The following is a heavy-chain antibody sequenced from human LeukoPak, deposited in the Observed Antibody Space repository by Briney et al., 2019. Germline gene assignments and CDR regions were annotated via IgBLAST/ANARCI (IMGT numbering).Heavy chain of an antibody. Sequence: SETLSLTCTVSGGSISSSSYYWGRIRQPPGKGLEWIGSIYYSGSTYYNPSLKSRVTISVDTSKNQFSLKPSSVTAADTAVYYCARCYYDSSGYYVESYYFDYWGQGTLVTVSS. D-gene: IGHD3-22*01. CDR3: ARCYYDSSGYYVESYYFDY. CDR2: IYYSGST. CDR1: GGSISSSSYY. V-gene: IGHV4-39*01. J-gene: IGHJ4*02.